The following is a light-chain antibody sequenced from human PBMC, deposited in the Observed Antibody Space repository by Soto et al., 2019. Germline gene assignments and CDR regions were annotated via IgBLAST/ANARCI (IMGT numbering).Light chain of an antibody. V-gene: IGKV1-6*01. Sequence: AIQMTQSPSSLSASVGDTVTITCRASQDIASDLAWYQQKPGKAPKLLIYATSTLHTGVPSRFGGSGSGTAFTLTIVSLQPEDFATYFCLQDYTYPQTFGQGTRVEV. J-gene: IGKJ1*01. CDR1: QDIASD. CDR3: LQDYTYPQT. CDR2: ATS.